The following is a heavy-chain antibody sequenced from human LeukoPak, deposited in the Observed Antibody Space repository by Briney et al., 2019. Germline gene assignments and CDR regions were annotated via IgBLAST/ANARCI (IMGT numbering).Heavy chain of an antibody. D-gene: IGHD5/OR15-5a*01. CDR1: GFTFSSYW. J-gene: IGHJ4*02. V-gene: IGHV3-23*01. Sequence: PGGSLRLSCAASGFTFSSYWMSWVRQAPGKGLEWVSAIDNSGFTTYYADSVKGRFTISRDNAKNTLYLQMNSLRAEDTAVYYCARGVYGDYVDYWGQGTLVTVSS. CDR2: IDNSGFTT. CDR3: ARGVYGDYVDY.